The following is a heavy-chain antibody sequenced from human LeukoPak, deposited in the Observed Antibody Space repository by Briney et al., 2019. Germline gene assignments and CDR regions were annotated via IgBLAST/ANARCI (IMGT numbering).Heavy chain of an antibody. D-gene: IGHD1-26*01. CDR2: IYHSGST. CDR1: GYSISSGYY. J-gene: IGHJ6*03. CDR3: ARDGWSPPYYYYYYXDV. Sequence: SETLSLTCTVSGYSISSGYYWGWVRQPPGKGLEWIGSIYHSGSTYYNPSLKSRVTISVDTSKNQFSLKLSSVTAADTAVYYCARDGWSPPYYYYYYXDVXGKGTXVTVSS. V-gene: IGHV4-38-2*02.